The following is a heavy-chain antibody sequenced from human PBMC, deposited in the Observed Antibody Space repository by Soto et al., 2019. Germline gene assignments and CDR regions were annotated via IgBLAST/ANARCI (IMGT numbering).Heavy chain of an antibody. J-gene: IGHJ4*02. D-gene: IGHD3-22*01. V-gene: IGHV4-61*01. CDR1: GGSVSSGSYY. Sequence: QVQLQESGPGLVKPSETLSLTCTVSGGSVSSGSYYWSWIRQPPGKGLEWFGYIYYSGSTNYNPSLKSRVTISVDTSKNQFSLKLSSVTAADTAVYYCARETYYYDNSGYYYVDYWGQGTLITVSS. CDR3: ARETYYYDNSGYYYVDY. CDR2: IYYSGST.